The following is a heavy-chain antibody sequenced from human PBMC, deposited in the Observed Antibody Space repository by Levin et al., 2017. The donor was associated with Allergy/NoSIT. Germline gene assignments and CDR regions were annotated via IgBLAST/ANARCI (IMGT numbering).Heavy chain of an antibody. V-gene: IGHV3-20*04. CDR2: INWKGGRT. CDR1: GFTFDDYG. J-gene: IGHJ4*02. CDR3: ARDKGIAVAGGFDY. Sequence: RSSETLSLTCAASGFTFDDYGMNWVRQAPGKGLEWVSGINWKGGRTGYADSVNGRFTLSRDNAKNSLYLQMYSLRAEDTALYYCARDKGIAVAGGFDYWGQGTFVTVSS. D-gene: IGHD6-19*01.